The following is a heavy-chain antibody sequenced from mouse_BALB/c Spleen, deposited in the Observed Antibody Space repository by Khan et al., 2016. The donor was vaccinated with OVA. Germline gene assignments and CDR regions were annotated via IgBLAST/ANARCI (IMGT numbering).Heavy chain of an antibody. CDR3: ARIAYCDNYFDS. Sequence: QVQLQQPGAELVKPGASVKLSCKASGYTFTNYWVHWVKQRPGQGLEWIGEVYPGAGRADYNEKFTTKATLTVDKSSNTAFMQLSSLTSEDSAVFSGARIAYCDNYFDSWGQGTTLTVSS. V-gene: IGHV1S81*02. J-gene: IGHJ2*01. CDR1: GYTFTNYW. CDR2: VYPGAGRA.